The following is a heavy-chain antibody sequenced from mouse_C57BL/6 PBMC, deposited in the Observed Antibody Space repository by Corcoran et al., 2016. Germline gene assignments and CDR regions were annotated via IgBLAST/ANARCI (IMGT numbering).Heavy chain of an antibody. CDR3: ARSPDSSGYVTYYFDY. J-gene: IGHJ2*01. CDR1: GYTFTTYG. CDR2: INTYSGVP. V-gene: IGHV9-3*01. D-gene: IGHD3-2*02. Sequence: QIQLVQSGPELKKPGETVKISCKASGYTFTTYGMSWVKQAPGKGLKWMGWINTYSGVPTYADDFKGRFAFSLETSASTAYLQINNLKNEDTATYFCARSPDSSGYVTYYFDYWGQGTTLTVSS.